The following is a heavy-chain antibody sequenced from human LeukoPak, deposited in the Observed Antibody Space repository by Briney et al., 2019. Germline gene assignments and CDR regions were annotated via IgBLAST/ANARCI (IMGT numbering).Heavy chain of an antibody. J-gene: IGHJ4*02. V-gene: IGHV1-69*16. CDR2: ITPLLGKT. Sequence: GASVKVSCKASGGGFSSYLFTWVRQARGQGLEWMGGITPLLGKTSNAERFQGRVTITTDEATRTVYMELSSLRSEDTAVHYCARTEALSGTALAYWGQGTLVTVSS. CDR1: GGGFSSYL. CDR3: ARTEALSGTALAY. D-gene: IGHD1-7*01.